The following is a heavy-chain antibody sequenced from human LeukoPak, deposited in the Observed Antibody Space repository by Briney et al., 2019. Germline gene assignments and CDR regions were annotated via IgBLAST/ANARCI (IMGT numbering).Heavy chain of an antibody. CDR3: ARQQLSQLYYFDN. D-gene: IGHD6-13*01. J-gene: IGHJ4*02. CDR2: IYYTGST. V-gene: IGHV4-59*01. CDR1: GGSISSYY. Sequence: SETLSLTCTVTGGSISSYYWSWIRQPPRKGLEWMGYIYYTGSTNYNPSLKSRVTVSVDTSKNQFSPKLSSVTAADTAVYYCARQQLSQLYYFDNWGQGTLVTVSS.